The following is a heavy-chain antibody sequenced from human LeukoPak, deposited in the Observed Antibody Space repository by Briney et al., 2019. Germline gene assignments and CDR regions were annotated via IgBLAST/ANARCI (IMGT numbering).Heavy chain of an antibody. CDR3: AKIDDYYKHFDS. CDR1: DFNFNSYT. CDR2: ISSRSSYI. Sequence: GGSLRLSCTASDFNFNSYTIDWVRQAPGRGVEWVSSISSRSSYIYYADALRGLFTTSRDNARNSVYLQMDGLRVEDTAVYYCAKIDDYYKHFDSWGQGTLVTVSS. V-gene: IGHV3-21*01. D-gene: IGHD2-21*02. J-gene: IGHJ4*02.